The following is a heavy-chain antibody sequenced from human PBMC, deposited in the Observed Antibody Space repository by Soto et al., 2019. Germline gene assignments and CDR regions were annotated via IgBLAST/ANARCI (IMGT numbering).Heavy chain of an antibody. J-gene: IGHJ6*02. Sequence: ASVKVSCKASGYTFTGYYMHWVRQAPGQGLEWMGWINPNSGGTNYAQKFQGRVTMTRDTSISTAYMELSRLRSDDTAVYYCARQVGRYDILTGYYVLYYYYGMDVWGQGTKVTVSS. CDR1: GYTFTGYY. CDR2: INPNSGGT. CDR3: ARQVGRYDILTGYYVLYYYYGMDV. V-gene: IGHV1-2*02. D-gene: IGHD3-9*01.